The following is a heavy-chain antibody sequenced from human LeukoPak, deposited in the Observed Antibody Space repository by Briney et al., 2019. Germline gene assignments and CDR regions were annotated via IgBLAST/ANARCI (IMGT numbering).Heavy chain of an antibody. CDR1: GASISSSNYY. Sequence: PAETLSLTCTVPGASISSSNYYWAWIRQPPGKGLEWIETIYYTWITYKNPSLNRQITISVDPSTNAFYLKLTSVTAADTAVYYCASAIHVPRIREPYFDIWGEGTVVSVSS. V-gene: IGHV4-39*01. D-gene: IGHD2-21*01. CDR3: ASAIHVPRIREPYFDI. J-gene: IGHJ3*02. CDR2: IYYTWIT.